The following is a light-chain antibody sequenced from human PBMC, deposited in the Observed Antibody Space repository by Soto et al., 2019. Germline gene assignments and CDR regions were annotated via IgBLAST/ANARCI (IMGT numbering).Light chain of an antibody. V-gene: IGLV1-44*01. CDR1: SSNIGTYS. CDR2: TNN. J-gene: IGLJ2*01. CDR3: AAWDDSLSGVV. Sequence: QSVLTQPPSASGTPGQRVTISCSGRSSNIGTYSVNWYQQLPGAAPKLLIYTNNQRPSGVVDRFSGSKSGTSASLAISGLQSGDEANYYCAAWDDSLSGVVFGGGTKLTVL.